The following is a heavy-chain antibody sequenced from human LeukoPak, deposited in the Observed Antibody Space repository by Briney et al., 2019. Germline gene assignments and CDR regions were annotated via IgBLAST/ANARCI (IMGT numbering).Heavy chain of an antibody. D-gene: IGHD3-16*02. J-gene: IGHJ4*02. CDR3: VPGIMITFGGVIVPDNFDY. CDR2: ISAYNGNT. CDR1: GYTFTSYY. Sequence: GASVKVSCKASGYTFTSYYMHWVRQAPGQGLEWMGWISAYNGNTNYAQKLQGRVTMTTDTSTSTAYMELRSLRSDDTAVYYCVPGIMITFGGVIVPDNFDYWGQGTLVTVSS. V-gene: IGHV1-18*04.